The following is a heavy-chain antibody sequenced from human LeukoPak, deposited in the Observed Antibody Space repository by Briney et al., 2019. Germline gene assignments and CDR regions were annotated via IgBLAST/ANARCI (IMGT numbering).Heavy chain of an antibody. Sequence: GESLKISCKGSGYRFTSYWIGWVRQMPGKGLEWMGIIYPGDSDTRYSPSFQGQVTISADKSISTAFLQWSSLRASDTAMYYCARHVLSGGSYYLDYWGQGTLVTVSS. D-gene: IGHD1-26*01. CDR2: IYPGDSDT. CDR1: GYRFTSYW. V-gene: IGHV5-51*01. J-gene: IGHJ4*02. CDR3: ARHVLSGGSYYLDY.